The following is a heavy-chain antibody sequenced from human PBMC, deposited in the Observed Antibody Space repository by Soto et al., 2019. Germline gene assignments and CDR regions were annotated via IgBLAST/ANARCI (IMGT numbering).Heavy chain of an antibody. J-gene: IGHJ4*02. V-gene: IGHV4-34*01. CDR1: GGSFSGYY. D-gene: IGHD3-10*01. Sequence: SETLSLTCAVYGGSFSGYYWSWIRQPPGKGLEWIGEINHSGSTNYNPSLKSRVTISVDTSKNQFSLKLSSVTAADTAVYYCARVLAPLAMVRGALGYWGQGTLVTLSS. CDR2: INHSGST. CDR3: ARVLAPLAMVRGALGY.